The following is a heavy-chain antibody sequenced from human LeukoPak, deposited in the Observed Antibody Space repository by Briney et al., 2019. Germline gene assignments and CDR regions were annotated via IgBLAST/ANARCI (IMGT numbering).Heavy chain of an antibody. CDR1: GGTFSSYA. D-gene: IGHD3-22*01. CDR2: IIPIFGTA. Sequence: GASVKVSCKASGGTFSSYAISWVRQAPGQGLEWMGGIIPIFGTANYAQKFQGRVTITADESMSAAYMELSSLRSEDTAVYYCARAAHPYYYDSSGYQRGIYYYYGMDVWGQGTTVTVSS. V-gene: IGHV1-69*13. J-gene: IGHJ6*02. CDR3: ARAAHPYYYDSSGYQRGIYYYYGMDV.